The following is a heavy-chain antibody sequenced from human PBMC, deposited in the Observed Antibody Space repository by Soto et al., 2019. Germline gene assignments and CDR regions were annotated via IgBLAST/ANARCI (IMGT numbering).Heavy chain of an antibody. J-gene: IGHJ4*02. CDR3: ARVRAPGAGYFDY. CDR2: IYYSGST. Sequence: SETLSLTCTVSGGSISSGGYYWSWIRQHPGKGLEWIGYIYYSGSTYYNPSLKSRVTISVDTSKNQFSLKLSSVTAADTAVYDCARVRAPGAGYFDYWGQGTLVTVSS. D-gene: IGHD3-10*01. CDR1: GGSISSGGYY. V-gene: IGHV4-31*03.